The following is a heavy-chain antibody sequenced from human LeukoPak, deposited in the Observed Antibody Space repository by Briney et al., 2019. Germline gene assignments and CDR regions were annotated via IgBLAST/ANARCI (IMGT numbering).Heavy chain of an antibody. J-gene: IGHJ4*02. V-gene: IGHV3-74*01. Sequence: PGGSLRLSCAASGFTFSSYWMHWVRQAPGNGLAWVSRINSDGSSTIYADSVKGRFTISRDNAKNTLYLQMNSLRAEDTAVYYCARGAARLGSDYWGQGTLVTVSS. D-gene: IGHD6-6*01. CDR1: GFTFSSYW. CDR3: ARGAARLGSDY. CDR2: INSDGSST.